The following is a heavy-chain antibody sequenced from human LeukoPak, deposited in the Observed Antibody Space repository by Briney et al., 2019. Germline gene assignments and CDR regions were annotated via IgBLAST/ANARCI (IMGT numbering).Heavy chain of an antibody. CDR1: GVTFSSYE. V-gene: IGHV3-48*03. CDR3: ASWFGELLDY. Sequence: GGSLRLSCAPSGVTFSSYEMNWVRAAPGAGRGWVSYISSSGSTIYYAASVKGRFTISRDNAENSLYMQMNSMRAEDTAVYYCASWFGELLDYWGQGTLVTVSS. CDR2: ISSSGSTI. D-gene: IGHD3-10*01. J-gene: IGHJ4*02.